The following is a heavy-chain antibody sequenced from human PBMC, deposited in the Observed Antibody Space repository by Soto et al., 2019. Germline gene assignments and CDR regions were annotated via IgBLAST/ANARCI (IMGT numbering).Heavy chain of an antibody. CDR2: ISYDGSNK. J-gene: IGHJ6*02. V-gene: IGHV3-30*18. D-gene: IGHD2-2*01. CDR3: AKDSSDCSSTSCYGVYYYGMDV. CDR1: GFTFSSYG. Sequence: QVQVVESGGGVVQPGRSLRLSCAASGFTFSSYGMHWVRQAPGKGLEWVAVISYDGSNKNYADSVKGRFTISRDNSKNTLYLQMNSLRAEDTAVYYCAKDSSDCSSTSCYGVYYYGMDVWGQGTTVTVSS.